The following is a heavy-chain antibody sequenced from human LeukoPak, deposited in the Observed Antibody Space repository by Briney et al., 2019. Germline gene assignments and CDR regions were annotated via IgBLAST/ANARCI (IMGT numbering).Heavy chain of an antibody. CDR2: IRSDGTSQ. Sequence: GGSLRLSCAASGFTFSTYAMHWVRQAPGKGLDWVAFIRSDGTSQYYADSVKGRFTISRDNSKNTLNLQMSGLRTEDTAVYYCAKETFTPYYDILTGYRSPYFDYWGQGTLVTVSS. CDR3: AKETFTPYYDILTGYRSPYFDY. J-gene: IGHJ4*02. D-gene: IGHD3-9*01. V-gene: IGHV3-30*02. CDR1: GFTFSTYA.